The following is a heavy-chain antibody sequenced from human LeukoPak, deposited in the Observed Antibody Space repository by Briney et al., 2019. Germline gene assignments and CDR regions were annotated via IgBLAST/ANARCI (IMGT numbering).Heavy chain of an antibody. J-gene: IGHJ5*02. CDR2: IYYSGST. CDR3: ARVGRVVRAAIENWFDP. V-gene: IGHV4-39*07. D-gene: IGHD2-2*01. CDR1: GGSISSSSYY. Sequence: SETLSLTCTVSGGSISSSSYYWGWLRQPPGKGLEWVGSIYYSGSTYYNPYVKSQDTISVDTSKNQFSLELSSLTAAGTAVYCRARVGRVVRAAIENWFDPWRQGTLVSVSS.